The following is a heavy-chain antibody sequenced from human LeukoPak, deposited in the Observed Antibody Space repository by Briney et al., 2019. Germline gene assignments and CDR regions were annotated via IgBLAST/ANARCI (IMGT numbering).Heavy chain of an antibody. CDR1: GYTFTSYG. J-gene: IGHJ4*02. Sequence: ASVKVSCKASGYTFTSYGITWVRQAPGQGLEWMGWISAYNGNTNYAQRLQDRVTMTTDTSTSTAYMELRSLTSDDTAVYYCARGGSGWSSDYWGQGTLVTVSS. V-gene: IGHV1-18*01. CDR2: ISAYNGNT. CDR3: ARGGSGWSSDY. D-gene: IGHD6-19*01.